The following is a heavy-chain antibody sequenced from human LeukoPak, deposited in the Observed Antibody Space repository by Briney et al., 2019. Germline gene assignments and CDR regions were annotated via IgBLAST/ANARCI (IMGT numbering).Heavy chain of an antibody. Sequence: PGRSLRLSCAASGFTFSSYAMHWVRQAPGKGLEWVAVISYDGSNKYYADSVKGRFTISRDNSKNTLYLQMNSLRAEDTAVYYCARDADYGDYVVDYWVQGTLVTVSS. D-gene: IGHD4-17*01. V-gene: IGHV3-30-3*01. CDR3: ARDADYGDYVVDY. CDR2: ISYDGSNK. J-gene: IGHJ4*02. CDR1: GFTFSSYA.